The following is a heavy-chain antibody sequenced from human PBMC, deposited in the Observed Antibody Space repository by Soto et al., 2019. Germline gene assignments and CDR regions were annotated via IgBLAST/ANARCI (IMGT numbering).Heavy chain of an antibody. CDR1: GGSFSGYY. CDR2: INHSGST. Sequence: SETLSLTCAVYGGSFSGYYWSWIRQPPGKGLEWIGEINHSGSTNYNPSLKSRVTISVDTSKNQFSLKLSSVTAADTAVYCCARGRPITSFDYWGQGTLVTVSS. D-gene: IGHD3-10*01. J-gene: IGHJ4*02. V-gene: IGHV4-34*01. CDR3: ARGRPITSFDY.